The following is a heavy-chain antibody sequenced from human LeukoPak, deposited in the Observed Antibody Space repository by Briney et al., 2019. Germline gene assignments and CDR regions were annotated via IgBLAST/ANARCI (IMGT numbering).Heavy chain of an antibody. Sequence: GESLRISCKGSGYSLTDYWITWVRQMPGKGLEWMGNIDPSDSYTKYSPSFQGHVTISADKSISTAYLQWSSLKASDTAMYYCATSAMLRDTDGFDIWGQGTMLTASS. CDR2: IDPSDSYT. CDR3: ATSAMLRDTDGFDI. V-gene: IGHV5-10-1*01. J-gene: IGHJ3*02. D-gene: IGHD3-10*01. CDR1: GYSLTDYW.